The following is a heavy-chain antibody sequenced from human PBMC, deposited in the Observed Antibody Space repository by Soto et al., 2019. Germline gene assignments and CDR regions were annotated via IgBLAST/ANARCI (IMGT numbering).Heavy chain of an antibody. CDR2: IIPIFGTA. J-gene: IGHJ6*02. CDR1: GGTFSSYA. V-gene: IGHV1-69*01. D-gene: IGHD3-22*01. Sequence: QVQLVQSGAEVKKPGSSVKVSCKASGGTFSSYAISWVRQAPGQGLEWMGGIIPIFGTANYAQKFQGRVTIPADESTSTAYMEVSSLRSEDTAVYYCARGQEDYYDRSGYYYYYGMDVWGQGTTVTASS. CDR3: ARGQEDYYDRSGYYYYYGMDV.